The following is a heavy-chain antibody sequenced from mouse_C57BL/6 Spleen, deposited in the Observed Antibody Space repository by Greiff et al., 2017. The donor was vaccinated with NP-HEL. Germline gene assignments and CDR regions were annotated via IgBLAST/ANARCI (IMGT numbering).Heavy chain of an antibody. D-gene: IGHD2-3*01. J-gene: IGHJ1*03. CDR1: GYTFTSYW. CDR2: IAPSDSET. CDR3: ARLGDGRWYFDV. Sequence: VQLQQSGAELVRPGSSVKLSCKASGYTFTSYWMHWVKQRPIQGLDWIGNIAPSDSETHYNQKFKDKATLTVDNSSSTAYMQPSSLTSEDSAVFYCARLGDGRWYFDVWGTGTTVTVSS. V-gene: IGHV1-52*01.